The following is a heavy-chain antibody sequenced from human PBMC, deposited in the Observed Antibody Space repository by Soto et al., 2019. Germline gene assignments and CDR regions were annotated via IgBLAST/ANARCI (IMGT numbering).Heavy chain of an antibody. CDR1: GYTFTRYD. Sequence: ASVKVSGTDSGYTFTRYDINCVRQATGQGLEWMGWMNPNSGNTGYAQKFQGRVTMTRNTSISTAYMELSSLRSEDTAVYYCARGQGAAAGIPAPFDYWGQGTLVTVSS. J-gene: IGHJ4*02. V-gene: IGHV1-8*01. CDR2: MNPNSGNT. D-gene: IGHD6-13*01. CDR3: ARGQGAAAGIPAPFDY.